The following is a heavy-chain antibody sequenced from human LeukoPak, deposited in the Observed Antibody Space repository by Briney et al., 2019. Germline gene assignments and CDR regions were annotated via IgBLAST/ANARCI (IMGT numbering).Heavy chain of an antibody. CDR3: ARGLTVAGANYFYFGMDA. D-gene: IGHD6-19*01. CDR1: GGSISSYY. Sequence: SETLSLTCTVSGGSISSYYRSWIRQPPRKGLEWIGYIYYSGSTNYNPPPRSRVTISVDTSKNQFSLNLSSVTAADTAVYYCARGLTVAGANYFYFGMDAWGKGTTVTVSS. J-gene: IGHJ6*01. CDR2: IYYSGST. V-gene: IGHV4-59*01.